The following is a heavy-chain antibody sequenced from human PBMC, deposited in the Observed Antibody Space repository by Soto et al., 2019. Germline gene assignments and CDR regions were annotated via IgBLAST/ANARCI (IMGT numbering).Heavy chain of an antibody. CDR2: IYTSGST. Sequence: PSETLYLTCTVSGGSISSYYWSWIRQPAGKGLEWIGRIYTSGSTNYNPSLKGRVTMSVDTSKNQFSLKLSSVTAADTAVYYCARDNAAAGSYFDYCGQVXLVTVSS. CDR3: ARDNAAAGSYFDY. CDR1: GGSISSYY. D-gene: IGHD6-13*01. J-gene: IGHJ4*02. V-gene: IGHV4-4*07.